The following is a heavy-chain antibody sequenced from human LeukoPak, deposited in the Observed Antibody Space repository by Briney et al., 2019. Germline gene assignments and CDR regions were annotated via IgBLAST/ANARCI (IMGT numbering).Heavy chain of an antibody. CDR2: ISSYNGNT. D-gene: IGHD4-11*01. CDR3: AREGSNFYFDC. V-gene: IGHV1-18*01. CDR1: GYSFTSYG. J-gene: IGHJ4*02. Sequence: ASVKVSCKASGYSFTSYGISWVRQAPGQGREWMGWISSYNGNTNYAQKLQGRVTMTTDTSTSTAYMELRSLRSDDTAVYYCAREGSNFYFDCWGQGTLVTVSS.